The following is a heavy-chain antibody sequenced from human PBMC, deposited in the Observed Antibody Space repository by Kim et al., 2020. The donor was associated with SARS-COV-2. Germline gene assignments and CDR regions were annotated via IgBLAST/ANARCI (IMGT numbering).Heavy chain of an antibody. V-gene: IGHV3-30*18. J-gene: IGHJ6*03. Sequence: GGSLRLSCAASGFTFSSYGMHWVRQAPGKGLEWVAVISYDGSNKYYADSVKGRFTISRDNSKNTLYLQMNSLRAEDTAMYYCAKRHYDFWSGYYSYYYYYYMDVWGKGTTVTVSS. CDR3: AKRHYDFWSGYYSYYYYYYMDV. CDR2: ISYDGSNK. D-gene: IGHD3-3*01. CDR1: GFTFSSYG.